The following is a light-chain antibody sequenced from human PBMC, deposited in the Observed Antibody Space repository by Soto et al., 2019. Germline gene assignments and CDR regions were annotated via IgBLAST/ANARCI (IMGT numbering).Light chain of an antibody. V-gene: IGLV2-14*01. CDR1: TSDVGAYNY. CDR3: SSKTSSSSPFV. CDR2: EVS. J-gene: IGLJ1*01. Sequence: QSVLTQPASVSGSPGQSITISCTGSTSDVGAYNYVSWYKHHPGQAPQLMIYEVSNRPSGVSNRFSGSKSGNTASLNISGLQADDEGDYYCSSKTSSSSPFVFGTGTKLTVL.